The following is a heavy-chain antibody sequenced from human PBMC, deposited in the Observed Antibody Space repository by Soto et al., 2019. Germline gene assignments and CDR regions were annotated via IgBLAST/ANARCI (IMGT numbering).Heavy chain of an antibody. V-gene: IGHV3-48*01. CDR3: ARHPERIAQIGWFDP. D-gene: IGHD6-13*01. Sequence: EVQLVESGGGLVQPGGSLRLSCAASGFTFSSYSMNWVRQAPGKGREWVSYISRSSSTIYYADSVKGRFTISRDNAKNSLYLQMNSLRAEDTAVYYCARHPERIAQIGWFDPWGQGTLVTVSS. CDR1: GFTFSSYS. CDR2: ISRSSSTI. J-gene: IGHJ5*02.